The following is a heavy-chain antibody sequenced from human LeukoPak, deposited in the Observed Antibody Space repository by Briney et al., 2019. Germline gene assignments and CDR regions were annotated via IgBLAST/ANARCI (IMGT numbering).Heavy chain of an antibody. CDR1: GFTFSSYA. D-gene: IGHD5-18*01. CDR2: ISYDGSNK. CDR3: ARSGRYSYDFDY. V-gene: IGHV3-30-3*01. J-gene: IGHJ4*02. Sequence: PGGPLRLSCAASGFTFSSYAMHWVRQAPGKGLEWVAGISYDGSNKYYADSVKGRFTISRDSSENTLYLQMNSLRAEDTAVYYCARSGRYSYDFDYWGQGTLVTVSS.